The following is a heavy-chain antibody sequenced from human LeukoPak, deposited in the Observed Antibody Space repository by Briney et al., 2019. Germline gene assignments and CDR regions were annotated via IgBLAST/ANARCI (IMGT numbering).Heavy chain of an antibody. CDR2: IVVGSGNT. V-gene: IGHV1-58*02. Sequence: SVKVSCKASVFTFTSSAMQWVRQARGQRLEWIGWIVVGSGNTNYAQNFQERVTITRDMSTSTAYMELSSLRSEDTAVYYCAANTPRVVREDAFDIWGQGTMVTVSS. CDR3: AANTPRVVREDAFDI. D-gene: IGHD2-21*01. J-gene: IGHJ3*02. CDR1: VFTFTSSA.